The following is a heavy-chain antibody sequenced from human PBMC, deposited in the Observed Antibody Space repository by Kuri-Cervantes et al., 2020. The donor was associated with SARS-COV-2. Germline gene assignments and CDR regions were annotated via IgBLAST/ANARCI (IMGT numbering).Heavy chain of an antibody. D-gene: IGHD2-15*01. V-gene: IGHV3-21*01. CDR2: TSSGSTYI. Sequence: GGSLRLSCAASGFTFSSHSMNWVRQAPGKGLEWVSCTSSGSTYIYYVDSVKGRFTISRDNAKNSLYLQMNSLRAEDTAVYYCARAGGSGGTSNYYYYMDVWAKGTTVTVSS. CDR3: ARAGGSGGTSNYYYYMDV. CDR1: GFTFSSHS. J-gene: IGHJ6*03.